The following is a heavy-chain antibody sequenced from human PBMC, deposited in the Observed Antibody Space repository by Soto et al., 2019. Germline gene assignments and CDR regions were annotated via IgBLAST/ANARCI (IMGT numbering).Heavy chain of an antibody. D-gene: IGHD4-17*01. V-gene: IGHV3-23*01. Sequence: GGSLRLSCAAPGFTFSSYAMSWVRQAPGKGLEWVSAISGSGGSTYYADSVKGRFTISRDNSKNTLYLQMNSLRAEDTAVYYCAKAHDYGDYPDYWGQGTLVTVSS. CDR3: AKAHDYGDYPDY. J-gene: IGHJ4*02. CDR2: ISGSGGST. CDR1: GFTFSSYA.